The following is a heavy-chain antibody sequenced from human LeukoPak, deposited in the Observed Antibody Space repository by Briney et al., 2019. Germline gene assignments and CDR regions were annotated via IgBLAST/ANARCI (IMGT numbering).Heavy chain of an antibody. V-gene: IGHV4-59*08. J-gene: IGHJ5*02. CDR2: IHISGIT. D-gene: IGHD1-26*01. Sequence: SETLSLTCTVSGGSISSYYWSWIRQLPGKDLEWIGYIHISGITNYNPSLNSRMTISLDTSKDQFSLNLSSLTAADTAVYYCASQFYSGSYYGWFDHWGQGTLVTVSS. CDR1: GGSISSYY. CDR3: ASQFYSGSYYGWFDH.